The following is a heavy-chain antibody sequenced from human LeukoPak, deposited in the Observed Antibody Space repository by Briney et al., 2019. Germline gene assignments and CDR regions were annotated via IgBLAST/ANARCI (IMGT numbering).Heavy chain of an antibody. CDR1: GFTFSSYW. D-gene: IGHD1-26*01. V-gene: IGHV3-74*01. J-gene: IGHJ4*02. CDR2: INSDGSRI. CDR3: ARALGSYSDY. Sequence: GGSLRLSCAASGFTFSSYWMHWVRQAPGKGLVWVSRINSDGSRINYADSVKGRLTISRDNAKNTLYLQMNSLRADDTAVYYCARALGSYSDYWGQGTLVTVSS.